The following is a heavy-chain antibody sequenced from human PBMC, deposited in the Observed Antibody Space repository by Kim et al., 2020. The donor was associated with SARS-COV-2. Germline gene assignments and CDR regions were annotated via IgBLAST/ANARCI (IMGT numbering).Heavy chain of an antibody. CDR3: ARDRSSTSFDY. J-gene: IGHJ4*02. CDR2: IWYDGSNK. CDR1: GFTFSSYG. Sequence: GGSLRLSCAASGFTFSSYGMHWVRQAPGKGLEWVAVIWYDGSNKYYADSVKGRFTISRDNSKNTLYLQMNSLRAEDTAVYYCARDRSSTSFDYWGQGTLVTVSS. V-gene: IGHV3-33*01. D-gene: IGHD2-2*01.